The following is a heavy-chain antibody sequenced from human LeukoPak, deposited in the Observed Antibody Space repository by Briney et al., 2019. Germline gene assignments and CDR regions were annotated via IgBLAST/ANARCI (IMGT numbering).Heavy chain of an antibody. D-gene: IGHD2-2*01. J-gene: IGHJ4*02. Sequence: GGSLRLSCAASGFTFSIYAMSWVRPAPGKGLEWFSAISGSCGSTYYADSVEGRFTISRDNSKNTLYLQMNSLRAEDTAVYYCAKDAPVNIVVVPAANSWGQGTLVTVSS. CDR2: ISGSCGST. V-gene: IGHV3-23*01. CDR1: GFTFSIYA. CDR3: AKDAPVNIVVVPAANS.